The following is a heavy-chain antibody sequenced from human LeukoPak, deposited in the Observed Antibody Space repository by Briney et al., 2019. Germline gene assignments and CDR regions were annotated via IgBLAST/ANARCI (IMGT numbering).Heavy chain of an antibody. CDR1: EYTFTGYY. CDR3: ARGSYSDSSGYISF. V-gene: IGHV1-2*02. D-gene: IGHD3-22*01. CDR2: INPKSGGT. J-gene: IGHJ4*02. Sequence: ASVKVSCKASEYTFTGYYVHWVRQAPGPGLEWMGWINPKSGGTNYVQRFQGRVTMTRDTSISTAYMELTSLRSDDTAVYYCARGSYSDSSGYISFWGQGTLVSVSS.